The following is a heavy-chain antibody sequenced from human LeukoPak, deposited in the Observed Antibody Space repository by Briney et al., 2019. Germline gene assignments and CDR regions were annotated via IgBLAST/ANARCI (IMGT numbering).Heavy chain of an antibody. CDR3: ATWAFYHGLDV. J-gene: IGHJ6*02. CDR2: IKSDGGKT. Sequence: GGSLRLSCAAPGFTFHAFEMHWVRQAPGKGLEWVSLIKSDGGKTDYADSVRGRFTISRDNGKNSLYLQMNSLRSEDTALYYCATWAFYHGLDVWGQGTTVTVPS. CDR1: GFTFHAFE. D-gene: IGHD1-26*01. V-gene: IGHV3-43*02.